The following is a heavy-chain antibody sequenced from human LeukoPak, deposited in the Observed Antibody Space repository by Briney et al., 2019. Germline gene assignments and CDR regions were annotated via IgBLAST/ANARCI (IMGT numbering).Heavy chain of an antibody. V-gene: IGHV4-34*01. J-gene: IGHJ4*02. CDR3: ARRGYSYGPRVFGY. Sequence: SETLSLTCAVYGGSFSGYYWSWIRQPPGKGLEWIGEINHSGSTNYNPSLTSRVTISVDTSKNQFSLKLSSVTAADTAVYYCARRGYSYGPRVFGYWGQGTLVTVSS. CDR1: GGSFSGYY. CDR2: INHSGST. D-gene: IGHD5-18*01.